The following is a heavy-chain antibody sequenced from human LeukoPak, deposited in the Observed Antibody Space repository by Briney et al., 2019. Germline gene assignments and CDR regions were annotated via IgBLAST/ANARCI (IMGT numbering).Heavy chain of an antibody. Sequence: SDTLSLTCAVPGDSITRSDWWAWIRQPPGKGLEWLGNIYYSGRVYHNPSLQTRVTMSVDSSKNQFSLRLGSVTAVDTAVYFCAKTRSGTYYGDSFDIWGQGILVTVSS. CDR2: IYYSGRV. D-gene: IGHD1-26*01. CDR1: GDSITRSDW. CDR3: AKTRSGTYYGDSFDI. V-gene: IGHV4-28*05. J-gene: IGHJ3*02.